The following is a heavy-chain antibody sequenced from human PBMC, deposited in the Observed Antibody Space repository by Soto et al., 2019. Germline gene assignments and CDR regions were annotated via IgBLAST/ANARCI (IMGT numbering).Heavy chain of an antibody. CDR1: GFTFSSYA. Sequence: EVQLLESGGGLVQPGGSLRLSCAASGFTFSSYAMSWVRQAPGKGLEWVSAISGSGGSTYYADSVKGRFTIPRDNSKNTLYLQMNSLRAEDTAVYYCARARRDSYGARDAFDIWGQGTMVTVSS. CDR2: ISGSGGST. CDR3: ARARRDSYGARDAFDI. V-gene: IGHV3-23*01. D-gene: IGHD5-18*01. J-gene: IGHJ3*02.